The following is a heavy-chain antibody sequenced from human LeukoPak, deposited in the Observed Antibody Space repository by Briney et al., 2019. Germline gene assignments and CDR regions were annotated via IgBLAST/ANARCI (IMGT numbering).Heavy chain of an antibody. J-gene: IGHJ4*02. CDR2: IYYSGST. CDR1: GGSISSGGYY. V-gene: IGHV4-31*03. D-gene: IGHD2-2*01. Sequence: SQTLSLTCTVSGGSISSGGYYWSWIRQHPGKGLEWIGYIYYSGSTYYNPSLKSRVTISVDTSKNQFSLKLSSVTAADTAVYYRAREGYCSSTSCGLDYWGQRNLVTVSS. CDR3: AREGYCSSTSCGLDY.